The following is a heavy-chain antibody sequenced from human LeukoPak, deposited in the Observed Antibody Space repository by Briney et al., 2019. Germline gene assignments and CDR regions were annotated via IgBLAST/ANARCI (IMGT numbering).Heavy chain of an antibody. Sequence: PGGSLRLSCAASGFTFSSYAMSWVRQAPGKGLEWVSAISGSGDSTYYADSVKGRFTISRDSSKNTLYLQMNSLRAEDTAVYYCARGSGYFLDFDYWGQGTLVTVSS. CDR2: ISGSGDST. D-gene: IGHD3-22*01. CDR3: ARGSGYFLDFDY. J-gene: IGHJ4*02. V-gene: IGHV3-23*01. CDR1: GFTFSSYA.